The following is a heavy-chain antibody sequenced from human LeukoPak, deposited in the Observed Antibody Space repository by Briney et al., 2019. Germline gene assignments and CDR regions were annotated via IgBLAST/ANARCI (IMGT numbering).Heavy chain of an antibody. Sequence: SETLSLTCTVSGGSISSYYWSWIRQPPGKGLEWIGYIYYSGSTNYNPSLKSRVTISVDTSKNQFSLKLSSVTAADTAVYYCARSSLADYVWGSYRFNWFDRWGQGTLVTVSS. CDR1: GGSISSYY. J-gene: IGHJ5*02. CDR2: IYYSGST. V-gene: IGHV4-59*01. CDR3: ARSSLADYVWGSYRFNWFDR. D-gene: IGHD3-16*02.